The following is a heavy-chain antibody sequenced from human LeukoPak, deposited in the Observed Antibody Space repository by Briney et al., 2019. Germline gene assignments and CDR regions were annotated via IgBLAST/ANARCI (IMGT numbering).Heavy chain of an antibody. V-gene: IGHV1-18*01. CDR2: ISAYNGNT. D-gene: IGHD5-18*01. CDR3: ARGLTVDTAMVTGGEIGY. Sequence: GASVKVSCKAPGYTFTSYGISWVRQAPGQGLEWMGWISAYNGNTNYAQKLQGRVTMTTDTSTSTAYMELRSLRSDDTAVYYCARGLTVDTAMVTGGEIGYWGQGTLVTVSS. CDR1: GYTFTSYG. J-gene: IGHJ4*02.